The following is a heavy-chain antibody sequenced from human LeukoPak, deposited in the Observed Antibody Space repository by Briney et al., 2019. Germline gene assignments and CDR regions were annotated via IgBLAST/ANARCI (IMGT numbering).Heavy chain of an antibody. J-gene: IGHJ4*02. CDR2: MNPNSGNT. Sequence: ASVKVSCKASGYTFTSYDINWVRQATGQGLEWMGWMNPNSGNTGYAQKFQGRVTITRNTSISTAYMELSSLRSEDTAVYYCARDLTTTLVTPGFDYWGQGTLVTVSS. V-gene: IGHV1-8*03. CDR3: ARDLTTTLVTPGFDY. CDR1: GYTFTSYD. D-gene: IGHD4-23*01.